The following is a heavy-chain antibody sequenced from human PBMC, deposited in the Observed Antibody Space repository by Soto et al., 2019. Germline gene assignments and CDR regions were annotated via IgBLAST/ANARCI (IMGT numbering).Heavy chain of an antibody. J-gene: IGHJ6*02. CDR1: GGTFSSYA. CDR3: ARDGWGQWLVQNHYYYCGMDV. CDR2: IIPIFGTA. D-gene: IGHD6-19*01. V-gene: IGHV1-69*13. Sequence: VASVKVSCKASGGTFSSYAISWVRQAPGQGLEWMGGIIPIFGTANYAQKFQGRVTITADESTSTAYMELSSLRSEDTAVYYCARDGWGQWLVQNHYYYCGMDVWGQGTTVTVSS.